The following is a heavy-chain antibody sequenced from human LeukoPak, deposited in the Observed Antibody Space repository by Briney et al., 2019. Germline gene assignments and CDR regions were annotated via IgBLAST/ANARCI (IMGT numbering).Heavy chain of an antibody. V-gene: IGHV4-38-2*02. CDR1: GYSISSGHY. CDR3: ARVGATQTRPFDP. CDR2: IFHSGST. J-gene: IGHJ5*02. Sequence: SETLSLTCNVSGYSISSGHYWGWIRQSPGKGLEWIGNIFHSGSTYYNPSLRSRVTISVDTSKNQFSLKLSSVTAADTAVYYCARVGATQTRPFDPWGQGTLVTVSS. D-gene: IGHD1-26*01.